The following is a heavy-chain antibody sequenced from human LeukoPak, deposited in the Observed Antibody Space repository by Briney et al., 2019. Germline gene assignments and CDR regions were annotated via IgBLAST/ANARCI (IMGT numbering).Heavy chain of an antibody. CDR3: ARARSGGLRDY. CDR2: ISSGGNFT. D-gene: IGHD3-10*01. J-gene: IGHJ4*02. CDR1: GFTFNTYS. Sequence: PGGSLRLSCAASGFTFNTYSMNWVRQAPGKGLEWLSYISSGGNFTYYADSVRGRFTISRDNARNSLYLHMNSLRAEDTAIYYCARARSGGLRDYWGQGTLVTVSS. V-gene: IGHV3-21*05.